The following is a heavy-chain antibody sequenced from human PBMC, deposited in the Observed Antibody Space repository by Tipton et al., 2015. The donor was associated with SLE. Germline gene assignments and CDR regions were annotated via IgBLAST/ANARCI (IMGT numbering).Heavy chain of an antibody. CDR2: INHSGST. V-gene: IGHV4-34*01. Sequence: GLVKPSETLSLTCAVYGGSFSGYYWSWIRQPPGKGLEWIGEINHSGSTNYNPSLKSRVTISVDTSKNQFSLKLSSVTAADTAVYYCARRLGGNGVFKDWGQGTLVTVSS. D-gene: IGHD2-8*01. CDR3: ARRLGGNGVFKD. J-gene: IGHJ4*02. CDR1: GGSFSGYY.